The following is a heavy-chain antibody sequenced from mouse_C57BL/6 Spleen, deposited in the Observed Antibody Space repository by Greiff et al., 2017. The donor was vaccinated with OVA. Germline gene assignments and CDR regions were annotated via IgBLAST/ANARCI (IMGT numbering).Heavy chain of an antibody. CDR2: INYDGSST. V-gene: IGHV5-16*01. J-gene: IGHJ2*01. CDR1: GFTFSDYY. Sequence: EVKLVESEGGLVQPGSSMKLSCTASGFTFSDYYMAWVRQVPEKGLEWVANINYDGSSTYYLDSLKSRFIISRDNAKNILYLQMSSLKSEDTATYYCARGGDCDFVYWGQGTTLTVSS. CDR3: ARGGDCDFVY. D-gene: IGHD3-3*01.